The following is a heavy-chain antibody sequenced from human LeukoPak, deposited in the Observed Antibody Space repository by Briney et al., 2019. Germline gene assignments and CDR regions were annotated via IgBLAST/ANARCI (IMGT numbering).Heavy chain of an antibody. CDR3: ARGRSGSYFGDD. CDR2: ISYDGSNK. J-gene: IGHJ4*02. V-gene: IGHV3-30-3*01. D-gene: IGHD1-26*01. Sequence: GRSLRLSCAASGFTFSSYAMHWVRQAPGKGLEWVAVISYDGSNKYYADSVKGRFTITRDNSKNTLYLQMNSLRAEDTAVYYCARGRSGSYFGDDWGQGTLVTVSS. CDR1: GFTFSSYA.